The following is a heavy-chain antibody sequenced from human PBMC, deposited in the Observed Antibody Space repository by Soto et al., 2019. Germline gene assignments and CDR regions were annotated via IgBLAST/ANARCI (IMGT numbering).Heavy chain of an antibody. V-gene: IGHV2-5*01. D-gene: IGHD6-19*01. CDR1: GFSLSTSGVG. CDR3: AHQGTGWYIARLRHWFDP. J-gene: IGHJ5*02. CDR2: IYWNDDK. Sequence: SGPTLVNPTQTLTLTCTFSGFSLSTSGVGVGWIRQHPGKALEWLALIYWNDDKRYSPSLKSRLTITKDTSKNQGSLTMTNMDPVDTATCYCAHQGTGWYIARLRHWFDPWGQGTLVTVSS.